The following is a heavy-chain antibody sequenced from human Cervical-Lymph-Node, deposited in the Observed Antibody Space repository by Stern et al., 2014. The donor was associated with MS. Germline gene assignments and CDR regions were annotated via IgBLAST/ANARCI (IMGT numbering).Heavy chain of an antibody. D-gene: IGHD4-23*01. J-gene: IGHJ4*02. CDR3: ARVGVVTQYYFDY. CDR2: IYYSWST. V-gene: IGHV4-59*01. Sequence: MQLVESGPGLVKPSETLSLTCTVSGGSISSYYWSWIRQPPGKGLEWIGYIYYSWSTNYNPSLKSRVTISVDTSKNQFSLKLSSVTAADTAVYYCARVGVVTQYYFDYWGQGTLVTVSS. CDR1: GGSISSYY.